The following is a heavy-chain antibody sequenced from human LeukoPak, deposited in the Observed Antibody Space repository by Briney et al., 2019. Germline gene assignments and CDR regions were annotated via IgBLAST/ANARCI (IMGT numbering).Heavy chain of an antibody. CDR1: GYTFTSYG. CDR2: FDPEDGET. J-gene: IGHJ4*02. V-gene: IGHV1-24*01. D-gene: IGHD1-14*01. Sequence: GASVKVSCKASGYTFTSYGISWVRQAPGQGLEWMGGFDPEDGETIYAQKFQGRVTMTEDTSTDTAYMELSSLRSEDTAVYYCAKPVGNYVGYWGQGTLVTVSS. CDR3: AKPVGNYVGY.